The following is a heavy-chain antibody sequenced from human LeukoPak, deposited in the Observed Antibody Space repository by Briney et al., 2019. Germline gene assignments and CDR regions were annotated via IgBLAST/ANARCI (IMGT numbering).Heavy chain of an antibody. V-gene: IGHV3-30*02. J-gene: IGHJ4*02. CDR3: AKDRNDFWSGYLPDY. Sequence: PGGSLRLSCAASRFTFSSYGMHWVRQAPGKGLEWMAFIRFDGSNKYYADSVKGRCTISRDNSKNTLYLQMNSLRAEDTAMYYCAKDRNDFWSGYLPDYWGQGTLVTVSS. CDR1: RFTFSSYG. CDR2: IRFDGSNK. D-gene: IGHD3-3*01.